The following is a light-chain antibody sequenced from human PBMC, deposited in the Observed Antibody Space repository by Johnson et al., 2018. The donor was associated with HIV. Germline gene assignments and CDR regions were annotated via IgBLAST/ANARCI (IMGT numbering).Light chain of an antibody. V-gene: IGLV1-44*01. J-gene: IGLJ1*01. CDR3: AAWDDSLNGPYV. Sequence: QSVLTQPPSASGTPGQRVTISCSGSSSKIGYNTVNWYQHLPVTAPKLLIYSNNQRPSGVPDRFSGSKSGTSASLAITGLRSEDEADYYCAAWDDSLNGPYVFGSVTKVTVL. CDR2: SNN. CDR1: SSKIGYNT.